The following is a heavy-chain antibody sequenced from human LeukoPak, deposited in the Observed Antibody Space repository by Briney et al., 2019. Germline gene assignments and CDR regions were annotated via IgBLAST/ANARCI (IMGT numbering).Heavy chain of an antibody. V-gene: IGHV1-69*05. CDR2: IIPIFGTA. CDR1: GGTFSSYA. D-gene: IGHD6-13*01. CDR3: ARQNTSSSRTKFDY. J-gene: IGHJ4*02. Sequence: SVKVSCKASGGTFSSYAISWVRQAPGQGLEWMGGIIPIFGTANYAQKFQGRVTITTDESTSTAYMELSSLRSDDTAVYYCARQNTSSSRTKFDYWGQGTLVTVSS.